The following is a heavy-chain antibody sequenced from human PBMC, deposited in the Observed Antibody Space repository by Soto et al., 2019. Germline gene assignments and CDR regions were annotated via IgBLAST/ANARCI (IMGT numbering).Heavy chain of an antibody. J-gene: IGHJ4*02. CDR1: GGSTISGGHS. CDR3: ARASTKGTTLDY. CDR2: IYHSGRT. V-gene: IGHV4-30-2*01. Sequence: PSETLSLTCAVSGGSTISGGHSWSWIRQPPGKGLEWIGYIYHSGRTYYNPYLKSRVTISVDRSKNQFSLKLSSVTAADTAVYYCARASTKGTTLDYWGKGNLVTVSS. D-gene: IGHD4-17*01.